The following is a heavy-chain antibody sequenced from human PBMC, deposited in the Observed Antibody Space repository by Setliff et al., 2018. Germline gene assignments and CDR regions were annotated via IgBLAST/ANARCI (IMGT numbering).Heavy chain of an antibody. CDR2: INNYSFKT. CDR1: GYTFTNYG. J-gene: IGHJ4*02. D-gene: IGHD3-16*02. V-gene: IGHV1-18*01. Sequence: ASVKVPARLLGYTFTNYGITWVRQAPGQGLEWMGWINNYSFKTNYPQKFLGRVTVTRDTSVTTAYMDLTRLTSDDTAVYYCARGGSIYDHVWGSYRFVDSWGQRTLVTVSS. CDR3: ARGGSIYDHVWGSYRFVDS.